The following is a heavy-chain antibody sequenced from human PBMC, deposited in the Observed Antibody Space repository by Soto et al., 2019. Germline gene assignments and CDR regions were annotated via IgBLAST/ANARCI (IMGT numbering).Heavy chain of an antibody. CDR2: IDPSDSYT. D-gene: IGHD2-15*01. CDR3: ARGSVVVVAATRGSGYYYGMDV. J-gene: IGHJ6*02. CDR1: GYSFTSYW. Sequence: GESLKISCKGSGYSFTSYWISWVRQMPGKGLEWMGRIDPSDSYTNYSPSFQGHVTISADKSISTAYLQWSSLKASDTAMYYCARGSVVVVAATRGSGYYYGMDVWVQGTTVTVSS. V-gene: IGHV5-10-1*01.